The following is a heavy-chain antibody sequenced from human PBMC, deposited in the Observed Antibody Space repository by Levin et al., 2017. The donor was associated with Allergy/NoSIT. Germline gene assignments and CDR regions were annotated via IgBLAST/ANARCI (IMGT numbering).Heavy chain of an antibody. V-gene: IGHV5-51*01. Sequence: GESLKISCKGSGYSFTSYWIGWVRQMPGKGLEWMGIIYPGDSDTRYSPSFQGQVTISADKSISTAYLQWSSLKASDTAMYYCARLGGYCSSTSCYAPYFDYWGQGTLVTVSS. CDR1: GYSFTSYW. D-gene: IGHD2-2*01. CDR3: ARLGGYCSSTSCYAPYFDY. J-gene: IGHJ4*02. CDR2: IYPGDSDT.